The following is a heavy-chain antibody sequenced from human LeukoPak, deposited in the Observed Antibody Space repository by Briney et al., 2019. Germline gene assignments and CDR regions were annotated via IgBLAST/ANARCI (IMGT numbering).Heavy chain of an antibody. CDR3: ARDSRSYYDSSGYYGTFDY. J-gene: IGHJ4*02. D-gene: IGHD3-22*01. V-gene: IGHV4-59*01. CDR2: IYYSGST. CDR1: GGSISSYY. Sequence: SETLSLTCTVSGGSISSYYWSWIRQPPGKGLEWIGYIYYSGSTNYNPSLKSRVTISVDTSKNQFSLKLSSVTAADTAVYHCARDSRSYYDSSGYYGTFDYWGQGTLVTVSS.